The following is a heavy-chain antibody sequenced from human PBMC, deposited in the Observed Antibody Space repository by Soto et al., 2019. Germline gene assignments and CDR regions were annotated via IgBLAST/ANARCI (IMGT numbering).Heavy chain of an antibody. CDR2: ISGSNKTI. V-gene: IGHV3-48*02. D-gene: IGHD4-17*01. Sequence: EVQLVESGGDLVQPGGSLSLSCVASGFTFRTYSMNWVRQAPGMGLEWVSYISGSNKTIYYADSVKGRFKISRDNAKNSLYLQMNSLRDDDTAVYYCARDRSTVTNYVCQSYGMDVWVQGTTVTVSS. CDR3: ARDRSTVTNYVCQSYGMDV. J-gene: IGHJ6*02. CDR1: GFTFRTYS.